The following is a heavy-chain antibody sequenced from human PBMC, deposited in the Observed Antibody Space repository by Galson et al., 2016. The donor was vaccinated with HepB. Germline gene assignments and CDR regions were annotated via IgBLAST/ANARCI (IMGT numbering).Heavy chain of an antibody. CDR1: GFTFYDYD. Sequence: SLRLSCAASGFTFYDYDMGWIRQAPGTGLEWIAYISRNGYTIYYADSVKGRFTTSWDSARTSLFLQMTRLRVEDTAVYYCARDLQHLLEGDDCWGQGTLVTVSS. CDR3: ARDLQHLLEGDDC. D-gene: IGHD2-21*01. CDR2: ISRNGYTI. V-gene: IGHV3-11*01. J-gene: IGHJ4*02.